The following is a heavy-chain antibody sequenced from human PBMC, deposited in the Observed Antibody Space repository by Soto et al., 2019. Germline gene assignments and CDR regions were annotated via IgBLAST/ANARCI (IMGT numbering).Heavy chain of an antibody. D-gene: IGHD1-26*01. CDR2: ISYDGSNK. Sequence: GGSLRLSCAASGFTFSSYGMHWVRQAPGKGLEWVAVISYDGSNKYYADSVKGRFTISRDNSKNTLYLQMNSLRAEDTAVYCCAKDGVVGAAGYYYYGMDVWGQGTTVTVSS. CDR3: AKDGVVGAAGYYYYGMDV. V-gene: IGHV3-30*18. J-gene: IGHJ6*02. CDR1: GFTFSSYG.